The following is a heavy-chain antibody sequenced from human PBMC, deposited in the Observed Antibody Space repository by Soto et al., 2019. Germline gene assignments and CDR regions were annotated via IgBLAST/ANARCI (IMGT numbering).Heavy chain of an antibody. CDR1: GFTFSTSW. CDR3: TRAGSYRFDY. D-gene: IGHD1-26*01. J-gene: IGHJ4*02. V-gene: IGHV3-74*01. Sequence: EVQLVESGGDLIQPGGSLRISCAASGFTFSTSWMHWVRQTPGEGLAWVSRINSDGTTINYADSVKGRFTISRDNAKNTVYRQMSSRRADDTAVYYCTRAGSYRFDYWGQGTLVTVSS. CDR2: INSDGTTI.